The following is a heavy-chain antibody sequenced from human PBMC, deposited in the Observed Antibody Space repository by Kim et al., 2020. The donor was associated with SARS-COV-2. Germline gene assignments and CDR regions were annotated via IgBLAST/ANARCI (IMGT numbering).Heavy chain of an antibody. J-gene: IGHJ3*02. V-gene: IGHV4-34*01. CDR3: ARERYCSSTSCPAGAFDI. Sequence: KSRVTISVDTSKNQFSLKLSSVTAADTAVYYCARERYCSSTSCPAGAFDIWGQGTMVTVSS. D-gene: IGHD2-2*01.